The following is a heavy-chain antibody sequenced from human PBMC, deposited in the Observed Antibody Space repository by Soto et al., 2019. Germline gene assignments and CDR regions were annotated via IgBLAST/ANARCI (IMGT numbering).Heavy chain of an antibody. CDR3: ATEGDIVVVPAALRNGMDV. D-gene: IGHD2-2*01. V-gene: IGHV4-34*01. CDR1: GGSFSGYY. Sequence: SETLSLTCAVYGGSFSGYYWSWIRQPPGKGLEWIGEINHSGSTNYNPSLKSRVTISVDTSKNQLSLKLSSVTAADTAVYYCATEGDIVVVPAALRNGMDVWGQGTTVTVSS. CDR2: INHSGST. J-gene: IGHJ6*02.